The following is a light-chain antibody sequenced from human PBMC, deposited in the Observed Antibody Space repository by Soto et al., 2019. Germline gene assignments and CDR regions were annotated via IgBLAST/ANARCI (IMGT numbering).Light chain of an antibody. J-gene: IGKJ3*01. CDR3: QQYGSSLLFT. CDR2: GAS. V-gene: IGKV3-20*01. Sequence: EIVLTQSPGTLSLSPGERATLSCRASQSVSSSYLAWYKQKPGQAPRLLIYGASSRATGIPDRFSGSGSGTDFTLTLSRLEPEDFAVYYCQQYGSSLLFTFGPGTKVDIK. CDR1: QSVSSSY.